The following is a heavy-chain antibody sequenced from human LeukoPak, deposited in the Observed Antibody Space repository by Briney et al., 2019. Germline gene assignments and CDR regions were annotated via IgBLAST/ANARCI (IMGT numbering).Heavy chain of an antibody. D-gene: IGHD2-21*02. V-gene: IGHV3-11*01. J-gene: IGHJ4*02. CDR3: ARAYCGGDCYSSGRYFDY. Sequence: GGSLRLSCAASGFTFSDYYMSWIGQAPGKGLEWVSYISSSGSTIYYADSVKGRFTISRDNAKNSLYLQMNSLRAEDTAVYYCARAYCGGDCYSSGRYFDYWGQGTLVTVSS. CDR2: ISSSGSTI. CDR1: GFTFSDYY.